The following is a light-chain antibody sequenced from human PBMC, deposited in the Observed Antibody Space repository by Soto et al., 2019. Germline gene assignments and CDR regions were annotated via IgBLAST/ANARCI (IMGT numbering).Light chain of an antibody. CDR2: DAS. J-gene: IGKJ4*01. CDR1: QTVSSSY. V-gene: IGKV3-20*01. CDR3: QQSGSSPLT. Sequence: EIVLTQSPGTLSLSPGERATLSCRASQTVSSSYLAWYQQKSGQAPRLLMYDASHRASGIPDRFSGSGSGTDFTLTIRRLEPEDFVVYYCQQSGSSPLTFGGGTKVEI.